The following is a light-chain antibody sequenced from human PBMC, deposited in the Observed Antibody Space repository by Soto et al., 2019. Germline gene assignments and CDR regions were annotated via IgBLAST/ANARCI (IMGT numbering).Light chain of an antibody. Sequence: QSVLTQPASVSGSPGQSITISCTGTSSDVGAYNFVSWYQQFPGKAPKLMIYEVSNRPSGVPDRFSGSKSGNTASLIISGLQAEDEADYYCSSQTGSATVLFGGGTKLTVL. CDR1: SSDVGAYNF. J-gene: IGLJ2*01. CDR2: EVS. V-gene: IGLV2-14*01. CDR3: SSQTGSATVL.